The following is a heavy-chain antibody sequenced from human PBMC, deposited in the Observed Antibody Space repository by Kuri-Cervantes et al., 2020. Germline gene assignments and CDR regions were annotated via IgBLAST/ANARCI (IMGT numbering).Heavy chain of an antibody. J-gene: IGHJ6*04. CDR3: STIGGIIWSAFTDV. Sequence: GESLKISCAAFGFAFSSYAMSWVRQAPGKGLEWVSTISGSGDNTYYADSVKGRFTISRDNSKNTLYLQMNSLRTGDTGLYYCSTIGGIIWSAFTDVWGKGTTVTVSS. CDR2: ISGSGDNT. CDR1: GFAFSSYA. V-gene: IGHV3-23*01. D-gene: IGHD3-3*01.